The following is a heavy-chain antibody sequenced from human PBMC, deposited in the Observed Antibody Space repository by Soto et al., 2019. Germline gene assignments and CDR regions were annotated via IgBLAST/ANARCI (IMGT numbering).Heavy chain of an antibody. J-gene: IGHJ4*02. D-gene: IGHD5-12*01. CDR2: ISGSGGST. CDR1: GFTFSSYA. CDR3: AHHTDYEDSGYDVFDY. V-gene: IGHV3-23*01. Sequence: PGGSLRLSCAASGFTFSSYAMSWVRQAPGKGLEWVSAISGSGGSTYYADSVKGRFTISRDNSKNTLYLQMNSLRAEDTAVYYCAHHTDYEDSGYDVFDYWGQGTLVTVS.